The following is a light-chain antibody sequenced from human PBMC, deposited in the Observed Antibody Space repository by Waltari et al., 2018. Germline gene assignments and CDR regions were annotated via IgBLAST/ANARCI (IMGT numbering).Light chain of an antibody. V-gene: IGKV3-20*01. CDR2: DAS. CDR1: QRVSRT. J-gene: IGKJ1*01. Sequence: EIVLTQSPGTLSLSPGERATLSCRASQRVSRTLAWYQQKPGQAPRLLNYDASRRATGIPDRFRGSGSGTDFSLTISRLKPQDFAWDFCQEYGTLPATFGQGTKVEIK. CDR3: QEYGTLPAT.